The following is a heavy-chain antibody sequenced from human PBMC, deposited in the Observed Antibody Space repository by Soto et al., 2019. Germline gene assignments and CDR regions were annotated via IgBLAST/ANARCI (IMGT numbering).Heavy chain of an antibody. CDR3: ARERGFRGNYGMDV. CDR2: IIPPLGTV. CDR1: GGTFSSYA. V-gene: IGHV1-69*13. D-gene: IGHD3-22*01. J-gene: IGHJ6*02. Sequence: SVKVSCKASGGTFSSYALSWVRQAPGQGLEWMGGIIPPLGTVNFAQRFQGRVTLTADGSTSTASLELSSLTSDDTAVYCCARERGFRGNYGMDVWGQGTTVTVS.